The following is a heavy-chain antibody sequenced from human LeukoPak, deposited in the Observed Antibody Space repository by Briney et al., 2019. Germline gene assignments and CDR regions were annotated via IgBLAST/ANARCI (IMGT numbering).Heavy chain of an antibody. CDR2: IRCNANCYAT. CDR3: LPKKSGSYSLDI. V-gene: IGHV3-73*01. J-gene: IGHJ3*02. D-gene: IGHD1-26*01. Sequence: GGSLRLSCGASGFTFSSSARHWVRRDSGEGREWLGRIRCNANCYATAYPVSVEGRFTISSDSSKNTSFLRMNILKTEDAPVYYCLPKKSGSYSLDIWGQGTMVTVPS. CDR1: GFTFSSSA.